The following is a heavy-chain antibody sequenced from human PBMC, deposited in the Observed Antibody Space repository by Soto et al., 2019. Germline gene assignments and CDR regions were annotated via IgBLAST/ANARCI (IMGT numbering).Heavy chain of an antibody. J-gene: IGHJ4*02. D-gene: IGHD3-16*02. Sequence: PGGSLRLSCAASGFTFSSYWMSWVRQAPGKGLEWVANIKQDGSEKNYVGSAKGRFTISRDNAKNSLYLQMNSLRAEDTAVYYCARDGVITFGGVIVTDRFDYWGQGTPVTVSS. CDR2: IKQDGSEK. V-gene: IGHV3-7*01. CDR3: ARDGVITFGGVIVTDRFDY. CDR1: GFTFSSYW.